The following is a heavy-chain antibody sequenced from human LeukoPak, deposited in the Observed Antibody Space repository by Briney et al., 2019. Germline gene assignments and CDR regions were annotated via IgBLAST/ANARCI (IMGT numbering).Heavy chain of an antibody. D-gene: IGHD6-19*01. CDR2: ISGSGGST. Sequence: GGSLRLSCAASGFTFSSYAMSWVRQAPGKGLEWVSAISGSGGSTYYADSVKGRFTISRDNSKNTLYLQMNSLRAEDTAVYYCAKDCSSGWYINWFDHWGQGTLVTVSS. V-gene: IGHV3-23*01. J-gene: IGHJ5*02. CDR1: GFTFSSYA. CDR3: AKDCSSGWYINWFDH.